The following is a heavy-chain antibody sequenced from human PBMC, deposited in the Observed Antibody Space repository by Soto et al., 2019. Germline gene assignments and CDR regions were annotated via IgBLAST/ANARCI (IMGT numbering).Heavy chain of an antibody. J-gene: IGHJ3*02. V-gene: IGHV3-23*01. Sequence: PGGSLRLSCAASGFTFSSYAMSWVRQAPGKGLEWVSGIGGSGGSTYYADSVKGRFTISRDNSKNTLYLQMNSLRAEDTAVYYCAKDDDMVYAIRAFDIWGQGTMVTVSS. D-gene: IGHD2-8*01. CDR2: IGGSGGST. CDR3: AKDDDMVYAIRAFDI. CDR1: GFTFSSYA.